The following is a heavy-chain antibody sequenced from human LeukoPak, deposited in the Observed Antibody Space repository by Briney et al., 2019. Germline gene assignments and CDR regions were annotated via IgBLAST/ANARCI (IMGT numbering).Heavy chain of an antibody. CDR3: ARSSSSWYGPQNYYYYYMDV. J-gene: IGHJ6*03. CDR2: IYYSGST. Sequence: SETLSLTCTVSGASISSGTYYWSWIRQPAGKGLEWIGYIYYSGSTNYNPSLTSRVTISVDTSKNQFSLKLSSVTAADTAVYYCARSSSSWYGPQNYYYYYMDVWGKGTTVTISS. V-gene: IGHV4-61*10. D-gene: IGHD6-13*01. CDR1: GASISSGTYY.